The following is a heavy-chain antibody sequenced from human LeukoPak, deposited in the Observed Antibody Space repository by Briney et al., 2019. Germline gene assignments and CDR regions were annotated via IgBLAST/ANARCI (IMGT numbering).Heavy chain of an antibody. CDR3: ARARLQYQLPDAFDI. J-gene: IGHJ3*02. D-gene: IGHD2-2*01. Sequence: GGSLRLSCAASGFTFSSYSMNWVRQAPGKGLEWVSSISSSSSYIYYADPVKGRFTISRDNAKNSLYLQMNSLRAEDTAVYYCARARLQYQLPDAFDIWGQGTMVTVSS. CDR2: ISSSSSYI. V-gene: IGHV3-21*01. CDR1: GFTFSSYS.